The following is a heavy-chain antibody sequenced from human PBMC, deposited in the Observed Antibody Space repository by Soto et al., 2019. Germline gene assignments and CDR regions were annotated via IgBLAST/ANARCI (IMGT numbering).Heavy chain of an antibody. CDR3: ASFSRIASAGLGSEVYYFDY. D-gene: IGHD6-13*01. Sequence: QVQLAQSGAEVKKPGASVKVSCKASGYTFTSYDINWVRQATGQGLEWLGWMNSNSGNTGYAQKLQGRGTMTRNTSISTAYMELSSLRSEATVVYYCASFSRIASAGLGSEVYYFDYGGEGTLVAVSS. CDR2: MNSNSGNT. V-gene: IGHV1-8*01. CDR1: GYTFTSYD. J-gene: IGHJ4*02.